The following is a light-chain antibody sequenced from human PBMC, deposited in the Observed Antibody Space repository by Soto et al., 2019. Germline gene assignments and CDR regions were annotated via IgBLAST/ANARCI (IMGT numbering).Light chain of an antibody. CDR2: EVS. CDR3: NSYTTIATCV. J-gene: IGLJ3*02. V-gene: IGLV2-14*01. CDR1: SSDIGGYNY. Sequence: QSVLTQPASVSGSPGQSITISCTGTSSDIGGYNYVSWYQHHPGKAPKLMIYEVSNRPSGVSNRFSGSKSANTASLTISGLQAEDEADYYCNSYTTIATCVFGGGTKLTVL.